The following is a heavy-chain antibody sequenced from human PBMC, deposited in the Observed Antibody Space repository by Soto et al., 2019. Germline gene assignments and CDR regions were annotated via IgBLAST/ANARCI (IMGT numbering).Heavy chain of an antibody. J-gene: IGHJ6*02. CDR3: ARVDYPYYYYGMDV. Sequence: GGSLRLSCAASGFMFGDYGMTWVRQGPGKGLEWVAVISYDGSNKYYADSVKGRFTISRDNSKNTLYLQMNSLRGEDTAVYYCARVDYPYYYYGMDVWGQGTTVTVSS. D-gene: IGHD4-17*01. CDR2: ISYDGSNK. V-gene: IGHV3-30*03. CDR1: GFMFGDYG.